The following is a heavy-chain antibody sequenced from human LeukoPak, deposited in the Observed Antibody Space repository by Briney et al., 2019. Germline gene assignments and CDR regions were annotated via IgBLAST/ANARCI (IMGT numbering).Heavy chain of an antibody. D-gene: IGHD6-19*01. V-gene: IGHV1-2*02. CDR1: GYTFTGYY. CDR3: AREWAVAGTGNWFDP. J-gene: IGHJ5*02. CDR2: INPNSGGT. Sequence: ASVKVSCKASGYTFTGYYMHWVRQAPGQGLEWMGWINPNSGGTNYAQKLQGRVTMTRDTSISTAYMELSRLRSDDTAVYYCAREWAVAGTGNWFDPWGQGTLVTVSS.